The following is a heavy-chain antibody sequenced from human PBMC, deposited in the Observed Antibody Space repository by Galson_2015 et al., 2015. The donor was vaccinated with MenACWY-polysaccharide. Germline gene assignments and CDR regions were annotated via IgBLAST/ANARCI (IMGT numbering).Heavy chain of an antibody. J-gene: IGHJ6*02. D-gene: IGHD2-8*01. CDR3: ARDRTRYYYYYGMDV. CDR2: ISAYNGNT. V-gene: IGHV1-18*01. Sequence: QSGAEVKKPGASVKVSSKASGYTFTSYGISWVRQAPGQGLEWMGWISAYNGNTNYAQKLQGRVTMTTDTSTSTAYMELRSLRSDDTAVYYCARDRTRYYYYYGMDVWGQGTTVTVSS. CDR1: GYTFTSYG.